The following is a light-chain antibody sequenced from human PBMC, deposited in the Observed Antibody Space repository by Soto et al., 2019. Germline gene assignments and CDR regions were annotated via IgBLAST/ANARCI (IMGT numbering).Light chain of an antibody. CDR1: QRVSGGF. CDR2: DTS. V-gene: IGKV3D-20*01. CDR3: KQYGSSAS. Sequence: DIVLTQSPATLSLSPGERATLYCGASQRVSGGFLAWYQQKPGLAPRLILYDTSFRATGIPDRFSGSGSGTDFTLTIGRLDPEDFAVYYCKQYGSSASFGQGTKVDIK. J-gene: IGKJ1*01.